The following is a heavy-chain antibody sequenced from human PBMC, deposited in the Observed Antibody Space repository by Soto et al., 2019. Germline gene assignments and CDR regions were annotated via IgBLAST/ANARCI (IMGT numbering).Heavy chain of an antibody. V-gene: IGHV1-8*01. J-gene: IGHJ6*02. Sequence: ASVKVSCKASGYTFTSYDINWVRQATGQGLEWMGWMNPNSGNTGYAQKFQGRVTMTRNTSISTAYMELSSLRSEDTAVYYCARGLGEYQRMLSSSYYYYGMDVWGQ. D-gene: IGHD2-2*01. CDR1: GYTFTSYD. CDR2: MNPNSGNT. CDR3: ARGLGEYQRMLSSSYYYYGMDV.